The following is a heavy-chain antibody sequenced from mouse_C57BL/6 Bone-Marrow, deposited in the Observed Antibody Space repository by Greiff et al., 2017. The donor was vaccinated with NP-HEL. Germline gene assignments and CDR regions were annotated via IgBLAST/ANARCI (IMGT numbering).Heavy chain of an antibody. CDR1: GFTFSSYG. V-gene: IGHV5-6*02. Sequence: DVKLVESGGDLVKPGGSLKLSCAASGFTFSSYGMSWVRQTPDKRLEWVATISSGGSYTYYLDSVKGRFTISRDNAKNTLYLQMSSLKSEDTAMYYCARRGIYYYGSSHFDYWGQGTTLTVSS. D-gene: IGHD1-1*01. CDR2: ISSGGSYT. CDR3: ARRGIYYYGSSHFDY. J-gene: IGHJ2*01.